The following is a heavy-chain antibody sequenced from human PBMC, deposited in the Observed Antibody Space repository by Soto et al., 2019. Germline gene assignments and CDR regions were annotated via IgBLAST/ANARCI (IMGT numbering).Heavy chain of an antibody. V-gene: IGHV3-43D*04. CDR3: ARGALYDFWSGYSQASVYYYYGMDV. CDR1: GFTFDDYA. D-gene: IGHD3-3*01. J-gene: IGHJ6*02. Sequence: GGSLRLSCAASGFTFDDYAMHWVRQAPGKGLEWVSLISWDGGSTYYADSVKGRFTISRDNSKNSLYLQTNSLRAEDTALYYCARGALYDFWSGYSQASVYYYYGMDVWGQGTTVTVSS. CDR2: ISWDGGST.